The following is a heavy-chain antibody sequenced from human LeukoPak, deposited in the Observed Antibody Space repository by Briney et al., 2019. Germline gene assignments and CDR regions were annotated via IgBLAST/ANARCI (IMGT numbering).Heavy chain of an antibody. D-gene: IGHD1-20*01. CDR3: ARDWPGDITGA. Sequence: ASVKVSCKASRYTFSDYGISWLRQAPGQGLEYMGWINTQNGYTDYAQKVQGRVTLTTDTSTTTAYMELRGLRSDDTAVYYCARDWPGDITGAWGQGTLLTVSP. CDR1: RYTFSDYG. CDR2: INTQNGYT. J-gene: IGHJ4*02. V-gene: IGHV1-18*01.